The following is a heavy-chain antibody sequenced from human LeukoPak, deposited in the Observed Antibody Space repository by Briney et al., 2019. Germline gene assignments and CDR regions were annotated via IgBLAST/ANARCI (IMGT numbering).Heavy chain of an antibody. D-gene: IGHD5-12*01. CDR2: IYHSGST. CDR3: ARDRGYSGQNWFDP. V-gene: IGHV4-38-2*02. Sequence: SETLSLTCTVSGYSISSGYYWGWIRQPPGKGLEWIGSIYHSGSTYYNPSLKSRVTISVDTSKNQFSLKLSSVTAADTAVYYCARDRGYSGQNWFDPWGQGTLVTVSS. CDR1: GYSISSGYY. J-gene: IGHJ5*02.